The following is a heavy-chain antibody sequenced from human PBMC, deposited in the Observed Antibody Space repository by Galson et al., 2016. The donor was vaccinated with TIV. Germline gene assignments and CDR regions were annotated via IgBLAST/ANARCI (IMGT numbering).Heavy chain of an antibody. D-gene: IGHD6-13*01. CDR3: ARDYETGYSSSWYRFVP. J-gene: IGHJ5*02. CDR2: ISSSNSYI. CDR1: GFSFSTYT. Sequence: SLRLSCAASGFSFSTYTMNWVRQAPGKGLEWVSSISSSNSYISYADSVKGRFTISRDNAKNSLYLQMNSLSAADTAVYYCARDYETGYSSSWYRFVPWGQGALVTVSS. V-gene: IGHV3-21*01.